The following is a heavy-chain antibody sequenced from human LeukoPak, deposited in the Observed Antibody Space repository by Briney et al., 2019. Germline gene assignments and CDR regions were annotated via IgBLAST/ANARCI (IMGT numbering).Heavy chain of an antibody. D-gene: IGHD6-19*01. V-gene: IGHV1-18*01. CDR2: ISAYNGNT. CDR3: ARDPQARYSSGWRGRGSFDY. CDR1: GYTFTSYG. Sequence: AASVKVSCKASGYTFTSYGISWVRQAPGQGLEWMGWISAYNGNTNYAQKLQGRVTMTTDTSTSTAYMELRSLRSDDTAVYYCARDPQARYSSGWRGRGSFDYWGQGTLVTVSS. J-gene: IGHJ4*02.